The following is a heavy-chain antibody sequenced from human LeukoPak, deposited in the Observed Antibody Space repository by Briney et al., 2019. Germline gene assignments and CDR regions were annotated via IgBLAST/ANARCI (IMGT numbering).Heavy chain of an antibody. CDR3: ARVQAEYCSGGSCYSYYFDY. V-gene: IGHV3-23*01. D-gene: IGHD2-15*01. Sequence: GGSLRLSCAASGFTFSTYAVNWVRQAPGKGLEWVSIISGSGDSTYYADSVKGRFTISRDNSKNTLYLQMNSLRAEDTAVYYCARVQAEYCSGGSCYSYYFDYWGQGTLVTVSS. CDR2: ISGSGDST. J-gene: IGHJ4*02. CDR1: GFTFSTYA.